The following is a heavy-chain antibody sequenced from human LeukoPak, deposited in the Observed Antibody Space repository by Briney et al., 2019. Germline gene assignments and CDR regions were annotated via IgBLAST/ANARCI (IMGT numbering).Heavy chain of an antibody. J-gene: IGHJ6*02. CDR1: GGSLSSGDYY. CDR3: ARDRIAVAGTGYYYYGMDV. V-gene: IGHV4-30-4*01. D-gene: IGHD6-19*01. Sequence: PSETLSLTCTVSGGSLSSGDYYWSWLRQPPGTGLEWIGYIYYSGSTYYNPSLKSRVTISVHTSKNQFSLKLSSVTAADTAVYYCARDRIAVAGTGYYYYGMDVWGQGTTVTVSS. CDR2: IYYSGST.